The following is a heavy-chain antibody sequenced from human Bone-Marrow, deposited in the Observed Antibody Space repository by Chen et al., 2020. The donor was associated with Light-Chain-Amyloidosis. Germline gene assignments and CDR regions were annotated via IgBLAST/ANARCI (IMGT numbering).Heavy chain of an antibody. CDR2: IYPDDSDA. V-gene: IGHV5-51*01. D-gene: IGHD5-12*01. Sequence: EVQLEQSGPEVKKPGESLKISCKGSGYTFPNYWIGWVRQMPGKGLEWMGVIYPDDSDARYSPSFEGQVTISADKSITTAYLQWRSLKASDTAMYYCARRRDGYNFDYWGHGTLVTVSS. CDR3: ARRRDGYNFDY. J-gene: IGHJ4*01. CDR1: GYTFPNYW.